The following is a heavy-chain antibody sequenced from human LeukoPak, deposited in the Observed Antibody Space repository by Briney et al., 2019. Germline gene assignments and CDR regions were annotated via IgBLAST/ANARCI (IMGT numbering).Heavy chain of an antibody. CDR1: GGSISSGGYY. V-gene: IGHV4-31*03. D-gene: IGHD1-26*01. CDR2: IYYSGST. Sequence: SQTLSLTCTVSGGSISSGGYYWSWIRQHPGKGLEWIGYIYYSGSTYYNPSLKSRVTISVDTSKNQFSLKLSSVTAADTAVYYCARAGSFFSPFGYWGQGTLVTVSS. CDR3: ARAGSFFSPFGY. J-gene: IGHJ4*02.